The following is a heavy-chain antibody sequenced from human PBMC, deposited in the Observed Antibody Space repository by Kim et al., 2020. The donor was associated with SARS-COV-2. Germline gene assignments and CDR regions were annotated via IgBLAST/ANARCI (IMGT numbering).Heavy chain of an antibody. V-gene: IGHV3-11*05. J-gene: IGHJ6*02. Sequence: GRFTISRDTAKNSLYLQMNSLRAEDTAVYYCARDIIAAAGNEYYYYYGMDVWGQGTTVTVSS. CDR3: ARDIIAAAGNEYYYYYGMDV. D-gene: IGHD6-13*01.